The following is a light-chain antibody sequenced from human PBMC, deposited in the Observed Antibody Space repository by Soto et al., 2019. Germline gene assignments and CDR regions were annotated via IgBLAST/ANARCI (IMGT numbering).Light chain of an antibody. CDR3: QQRSNWPPT. CDR2: DAS. V-gene: IGKV3-11*01. CDR1: QSVSSY. J-gene: IGKJ3*01. Sequence: EIVLTQSPATLSLSPGERATLSCRASQSVSSYLAWYQQKPGQAPRLLIYDASNRATGIPARFSGRGSGTDFTLTISSLGPEDFAVYYCQQRSNWPPTFVPGTKVDIK.